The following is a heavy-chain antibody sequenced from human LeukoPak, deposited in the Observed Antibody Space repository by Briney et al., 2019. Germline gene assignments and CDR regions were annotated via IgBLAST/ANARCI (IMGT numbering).Heavy chain of an antibody. V-gene: IGHV3-21*01. D-gene: IGHD3-10*01. J-gene: IGHJ6*03. Sequence: GGSLRLSCAASGFTFSSYSMNWVRQAPGKGLEWVSSISSSSSYIYYADSVKGRFTISRDNAKNSLYLQMNSLRAEDTAVYYCARSYYGSGSYYIRSGMDVWGKGTTVTVSS. CDR2: ISSSSSYI. CDR1: GFTFSSYS. CDR3: ARSYYGSGSYYIRSGMDV.